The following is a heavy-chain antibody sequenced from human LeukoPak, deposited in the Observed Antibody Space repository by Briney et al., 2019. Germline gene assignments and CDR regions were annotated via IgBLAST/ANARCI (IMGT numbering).Heavy chain of an antibody. CDR3: ARTSGVGATDLDY. D-gene: IGHD1-26*01. CDR2: ISSSSSYI. Sequence: GGSLRLSCAASGFTFGTSAMSWVRQAPGKGLEWVSSISSSSSYIYYADSVKGRFTISRDNSKNTLYLQMNSLRAEDTAVYYCARTSGVGATDLDYWGQGTLVTVSS. CDR1: GFTFGTSA. V-gene: IGHV3-21*01. J-gene: IGHJ4*02.